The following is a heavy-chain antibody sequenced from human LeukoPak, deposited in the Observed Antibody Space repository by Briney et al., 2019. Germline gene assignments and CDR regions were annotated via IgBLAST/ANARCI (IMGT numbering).Heavy chain of an antibody. D-gene: IGHD6-13*01. CDR1: GFTFSSYA. CDR3: AKDSQQLVTRFPTFDP. J-gene: IGHJ5*02. CDR2: ISGSGGST. V-gene: IGHV3-23*01. Sequence: PGGSLRLSCAASGFTFSSYAMSWVRQAPGKGLEWVSTISGSGGSTYYADSVKGRFTISRDNSKNTLYLQMDSLRAEDTALYYCAKDSQQLVTRFPTFDPWGQGTLVTVSS.